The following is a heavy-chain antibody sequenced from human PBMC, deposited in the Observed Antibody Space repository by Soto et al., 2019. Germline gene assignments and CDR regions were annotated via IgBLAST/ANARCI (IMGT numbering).Heavy chain of an antibody. CDR2: IWYDGSNK. J-gene: IGHJ3*02. CDR1: GFTFSSYG. V-gene: IGHV3-33*01. D-gene: IGHD6-13*01. CDR3: ARVASYSSSWYNDAFDI. Sequence: GGSLRLSCAASGFTFSSYGMHWVRQAPGKGLEWVAVIWYDGSNKYYADSVKGRFTMSRVNSKNTLYLKMNSLRAEDTAVYYCARVASYSSSWYNDAFDIWGQGTMVTVSS.